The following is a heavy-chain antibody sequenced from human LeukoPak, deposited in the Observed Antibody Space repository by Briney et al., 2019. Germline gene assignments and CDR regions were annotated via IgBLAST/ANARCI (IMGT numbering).Heavy chain of an antibody. CDR2: IYYSGST. V-gene: IGHV4-30-4*08. CDR1: GGSISSGDYY. D-gene: IGHD3-3*01. Sequence: PSETLSLTCTVSGGSISSGDYYWSWIRQPPGKGLEWIGYIYYSGSTYYNPSLKSRVTISVDTSKNQFSLKLSSVTAADTAVYYYARAYDFWSGNYYYYMDVWGKGTTVTVSS. J-gene: IGHJ6*03. CDR3: ARAYDFWSGNYYYYMDV.